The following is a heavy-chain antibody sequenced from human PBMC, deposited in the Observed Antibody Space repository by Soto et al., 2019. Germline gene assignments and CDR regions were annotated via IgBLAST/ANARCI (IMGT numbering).Heavy chain of an antibody. Sequence: GGSLRLSCAASGFTFSSYAMHWVRQAPGKGLEWVAVISYDGSNKYYADSVKDRFTISRDNSKNTLYLQMNSLRAEDTAVYYCARDHSGYDLGYYYYYGMDVWGQGTTVTVSS. J-gene: IGHJ6*02. CDR1: GFTFSSYA. V-gene: IGHV3-30-3*01. CDR2: ISYDGSNK. CDR3: ARDHSGYDLGYYYYYGMDV. D-gene: IGHD5-12*01.